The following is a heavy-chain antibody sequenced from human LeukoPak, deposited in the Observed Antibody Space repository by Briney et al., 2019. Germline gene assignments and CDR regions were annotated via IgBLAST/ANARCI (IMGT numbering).Heavy chain of an antibody. D-gene: IGHD6-19*01. CDR2: INPDTGVT. V-gene: IGHV1-2*02. CDR3: AKDSGQWLVRHDAFDL. J-gene: IGHJ3*01. Sequence: GASVKVSCKASGYSFTGYYIHWVRQAAGQGLEWMGLINPDTGVTNFAQKFQGRVTMTRDTSISTAYMELIRLRPDDTAMYYCAKDSGQWLVRHDAFDLWGRGTMVTVSS. CDR1: GYSFTGYY.